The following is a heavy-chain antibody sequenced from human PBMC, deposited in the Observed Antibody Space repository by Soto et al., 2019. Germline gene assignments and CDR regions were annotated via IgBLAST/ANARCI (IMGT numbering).Heavy chain of an antibody. CDR2: VYYSGSS. V-gene: IGHV4-59*11. CDR1: GGSIGGRY. Sequence: SETLSLTCTVYGGSIGGRYSGWIRQPPGKGLEWIGYVYYSGSSTSNPSLKSRVTMSADTSKNQLTLKVRSVTAADTAVYYCARVGERWQYFDWFYYFDSWGQGALVTVSS. CDR3: ARVGERWQYFDWFYYFDS. D-gene: IGHD3-9*01. J-gene: IGHJ4*02.